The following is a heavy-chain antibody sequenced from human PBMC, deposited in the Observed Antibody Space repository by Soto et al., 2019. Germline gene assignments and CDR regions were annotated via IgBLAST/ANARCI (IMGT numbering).Heavy chain of an antibody. V-gene: IGHV3-11*01. Sequence: GGSLRLSCAASGFNLRDFYMSWIRQAPGKGLEWVAYIGSSSKTIVYSDSVRGRFTISRDNAENSLYLQMNSLQAGDTALYYYARNRDIFYFCGQGSLVPVSA. J-gene: IGHJ4*02. CDR3: ARNRDIFYF. D-gene: IGHD3-9*01. CDR1: GFNLRDFY. CDR2: IGSSSKTI.